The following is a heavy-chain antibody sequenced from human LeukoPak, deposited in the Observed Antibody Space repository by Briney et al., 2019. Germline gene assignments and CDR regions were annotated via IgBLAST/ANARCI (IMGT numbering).Heavy chain of an antibody. CDR3: AKRNTMVRGGPCFDY. CDR2: IFGSGDTT. V-gene: IGHV3-23*01. J-gene: IGHJ4*02. Sequence: GRSLRLSCAASGFTFDDYAMHWVRQAPGKGLEWVSIIFGSGDTTYYADSVKGRFTVSRDNSKNMLYLQMNNLRPEDTATYYCAKRNTMVRGGPCFDYWGQGLMVTVSS. CDR1: GFTFDDYA. D-gene: IGHD3-10*01.